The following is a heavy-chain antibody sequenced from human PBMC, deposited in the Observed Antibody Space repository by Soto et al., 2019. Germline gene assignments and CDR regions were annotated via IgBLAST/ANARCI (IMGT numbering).Heavy chain of an antibody. CDR2: ISAYSGNT. V-gene: IGHV1-18*01. CDR3: ARDPRGRGEAALEY. CDR1: GYTFTSYG. D-gene: IGHD6-6*01. Sequence: QVQLVQSGAEVKKSGASVKVSCKASGYTFTSYGISWVRQAPGQGLEWMGWISAYSGNTNYAQKVQGRVSMTTDTXMSTANMELRSLRSDDTAVYYCARDPRGRGEAALEYWGQGTLVTVSS. J-gene: IGHJ4*02.